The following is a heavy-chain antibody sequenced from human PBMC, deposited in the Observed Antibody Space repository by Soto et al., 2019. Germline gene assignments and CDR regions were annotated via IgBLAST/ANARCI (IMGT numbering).Heavy chain of an antibody. CDR3: ARETAVGLSDLLTRSRVDYYYMAL. D-gene: IGHD3-9*01. CDR2: MDPKNGDT. Sequence: QVQLVQSGAEVKKPGASMRVSCKASGNFFLAYKFNWVRQVPGQGLEWMGWMDPKNGDTDYSQKFQGRVSMTGNTSISTAYLALRSLRPDDPAIHSCARETAVGLSDLLTRSRVDYYYMALWGQGTTVTVSS. J-gene: IGHJ6*03. CDR1: GNFFLAYK. V-gene: IGHV1-8*01.